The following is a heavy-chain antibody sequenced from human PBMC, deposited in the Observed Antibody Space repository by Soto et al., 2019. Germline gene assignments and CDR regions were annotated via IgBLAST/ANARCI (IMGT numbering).Heavy chain of an antibody. V-gene: IGHV1-69*01. CDR2: IIPIFGTA. Sequence: QVQLVQSGAEVKKPGSSVKVSCKASGGTFSSYAISWVRQAPGQGLEWMGGIIPIFGTANYAQKFQGRVTITADESASTAYMGLSSVRSEDTAVYYCASVGSGGYYFDYWGQGTLVTVSS. CDR1: GGTFSSYA. CDR3: ASVGSGGYYFDY. J-gene: IGHJ4*02. D-gene: IGHD6-19*01.